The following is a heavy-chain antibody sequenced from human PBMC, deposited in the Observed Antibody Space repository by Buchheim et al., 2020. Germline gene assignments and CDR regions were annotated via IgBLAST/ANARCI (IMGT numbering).Heavy chain of an antibody. J-gene: IGHJ4*02. CDR3: ARSCDGYNPLCDY. Sequence: EVQLVESGGGLVQPGGSLRLSCAASGFTFSSYWIHWVRQAPGKGLVWASRINGDGSTTSYADSVKGRFTISRDNAKNTLYLQMNSLRAEDTAVYYCARSCDGYNPLCDYWGRGTL. D-gene: IGHD5-24*01. CDR1: GFTFSSYW. CDR2: INGDGSTT. V-gene: IGHV3-74*01.